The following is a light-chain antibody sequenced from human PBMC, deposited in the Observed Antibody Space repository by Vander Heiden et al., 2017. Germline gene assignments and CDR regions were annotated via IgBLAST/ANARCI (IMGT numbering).Light chain of an antibody. J-gene: IGKJ5*01. Sequence: GGRATLSCRASQSVSSSYLAWYQQKPGQAPRLLIYGASSRATGIPDRFSGSGSGTDFTLTISRLEPEDFAVYYCQQYGSSAITFGQGTRLEIK. CDR2: GAS. CDR1: QSVSSSY. V-gene: IGKV3-20*01. CDR3: QQYGSSAIT.